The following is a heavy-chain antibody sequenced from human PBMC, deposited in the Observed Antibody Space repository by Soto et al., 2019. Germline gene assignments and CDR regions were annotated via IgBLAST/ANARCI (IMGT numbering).Heavy chain of an antibody. V-gene: IGHV3-23*01. CDR2: IGDSGAST. J-gene: IGHJ6*04. Sequence: PGGSLRLSYEASGFSFSSFAMNWVRQAPGKGLEWVSAIGDSGASTYYADSVKGRFTISRDNSRNTLYLQLNSLRAEDTAVYYCAKGVELDVWGNGTTVTVSS. D-gene: IGHD1-26*01. CDR3: AKGVELDV. CDR1: GFSFSSFA.